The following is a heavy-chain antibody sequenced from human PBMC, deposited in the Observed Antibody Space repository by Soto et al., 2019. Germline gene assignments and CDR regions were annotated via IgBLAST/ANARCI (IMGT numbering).Heavy chain of an antibody. Sequence: QVQLQESGPGLVKPSGTLSLTCAVSGGSFTSNNWWTWVRQPPGQGLAWIGEIYRTGSTNYNPSPKSRVTISLDQSENQFSLKVTSLTAADTAVYYCASRDPGTSVDYWGQGTLVTVSS. CDR1: GGSFTSNNW. V-gene: IGHV4-4*02. CDR2: IYRTGST. CDR3: ASRDPGTSVDY. J-gene: IGHJ4*02. D-gene: IGHD1-7*01.